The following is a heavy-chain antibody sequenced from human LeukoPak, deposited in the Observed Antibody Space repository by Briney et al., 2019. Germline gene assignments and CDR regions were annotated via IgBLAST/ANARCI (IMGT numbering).Heavy chain of an antibody. Sequence: SETLSLTCALYGESFSGYYWSWIRQPPGKGLEWIGEINHRGSTNYNPSLKSRVTISVDTSKNQFSLKLSSVTAADTAVYYCARGPTIAAAGRDYYYYGMDVWGQGTTVTVSS. CDR1: GESFSGYY. CDR2: INHRGST. CDR3: ARGPTIAAAGRDYYYYGMDV. J-gene: IGHJ6*02. D-gene: IGHD6-13*01. V-gene: IGHV4-34*01.